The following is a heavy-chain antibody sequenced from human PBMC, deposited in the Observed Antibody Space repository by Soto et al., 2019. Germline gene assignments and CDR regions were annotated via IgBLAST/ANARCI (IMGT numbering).Heavy chain of an antibody. V-gene: IGHV1-2*02. CDR2: INPNSGGA. CDR1: GYTFTDYF. CDR3: ARDESRADYFD. Sequence: QVQLVQSGAEVKKPGASVKVSCKASGYTFTDYFIHWVRQSPGQGLEWMGWINPNSGGANYAQKLQDRVTLTRDTSITTAYMEVSRLRSDDTAVYFCARDESRADYFDWGQGTLVTVSS. J-gene: IGHJ4*02. D-gene: IGHD3-9*01.